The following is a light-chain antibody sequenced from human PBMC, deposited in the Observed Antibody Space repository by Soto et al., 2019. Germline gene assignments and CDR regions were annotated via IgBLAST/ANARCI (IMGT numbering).Light chain of an antibody. CDR2: GAS. V-gene: IGKV3-20*01. Sequence: EIVLTQSPGTLSLSPVERATLSCRASQSVRSSHLAWYQQKPGQAPRLLIYGASSRATGIPDRFSGSGSGTDFTLTISRLEPEDFAVYSCQQYSSSPATFGQGTKVEI. CDR3: QQYSSSPAT. J-gene: IGKJ1*01. CDR1: QSVRSSH.